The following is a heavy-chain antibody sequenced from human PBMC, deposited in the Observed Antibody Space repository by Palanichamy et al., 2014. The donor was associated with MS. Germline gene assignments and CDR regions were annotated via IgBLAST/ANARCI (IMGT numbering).Heavy chain of an antibody. CDR1: GYTFTSYA. Sequence: QVQLVQSGAEVKKPGASVKVSCKASGYTFTSYAMHWVRQAPGQRLEWMGWINAGNGNTKYSQKFQGRVTITRDTSASTAYMELSSLRSEDTAVYYCARDQGRDSSCWYINKNYYYYGLDVWGQGTTVTVSS. CDR2: INAGNGNT. J-gene: IGHJ6*02. D-gene: IGHD6-13*01. CDR3: ARDQGRDSSCWYINKNYYYYGLDV. V-gene: IGHV1-3*01.